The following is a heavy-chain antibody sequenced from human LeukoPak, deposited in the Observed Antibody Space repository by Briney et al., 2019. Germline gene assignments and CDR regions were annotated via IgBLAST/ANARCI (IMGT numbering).Heavy chain of an antibody. CDR1: GGSISSSSYY. CDR2: IYYSGST. V-gene: IGHV4-39*01. D-gene: IGHD1-26*01. Sequence: SETMSLTCTVSGGSISSSSYYWGWIRQPPGKGLEWIGSIYYSGSTYYNPSLKSRVTISVDTSKNQFSLKLSSVTAADTAVYYCARGSKMLGYNWFDPWGQGTLVTVSS. CDR3: ARGSKMLGYNWFDP. J-gene: IGHJ5*02.